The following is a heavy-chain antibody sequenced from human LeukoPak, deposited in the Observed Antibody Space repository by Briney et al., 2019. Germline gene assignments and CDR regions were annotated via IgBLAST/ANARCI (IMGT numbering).Heavy chain of an antibody. CDR3: ARMYSSSSEVDY. V-gene: IGHV4-59*01. J-gene: IGHJ4*02. CDR2: IYYSGST. D-gene: IGHD6-6*01. Sequence: SETLSLTCTVSGGSISSYYWSWIRQPPGKGLEWIGYIYYSGSTNYNPSLKSRVTISVDTSKNQFSLKLSSVTAADTAVYYWARMYSSSSEVDYWGQGTLVTVSS. CDR1: GGSISSYY.